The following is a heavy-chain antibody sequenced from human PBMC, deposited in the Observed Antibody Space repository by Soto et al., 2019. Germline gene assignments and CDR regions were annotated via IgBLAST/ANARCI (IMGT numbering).Heavy chain of an antibody. Sequence: EVELLESGGGLAQPGGSLRLSCVASGFTFSRYGMNWVRQAPGKGLEWVSDITASGSTTHYADSVKGRFTISRDQSKNTVYLQMNTLTPEDTAVYYCAKEVDTNFSPVEHWGQGTLVAVSS. CDR1: GFTFSRYG. J-gene: IGHJ5*02. CDR3: AKEVDTNFSPVEH. V-gene: IGHV3-23*01. D-gene: IGHD2-8*01. CDR2: ITASGSTT.